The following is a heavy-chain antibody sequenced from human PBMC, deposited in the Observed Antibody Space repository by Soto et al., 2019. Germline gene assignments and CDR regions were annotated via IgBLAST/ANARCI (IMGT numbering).Heavy chain of an antibody. CDR3: ARGFFGVVIRRFDY. CDR2: INHSGST. CDR1: GGSFSGYY. V-gene: IGHV4-34*01. D-gene: IGHD3-3*01. Sequence: SETLSLTCAVYGGSFSGYYWSWIRQPPGKGLEWIGEINHSGSTNYNPSLKSRVTISVDTSKNQFSLKLSSVTAADTAVYYCARGFFGVVIRRFDYWGQGTLVTVSS. J-gene: IGHJ4*02.